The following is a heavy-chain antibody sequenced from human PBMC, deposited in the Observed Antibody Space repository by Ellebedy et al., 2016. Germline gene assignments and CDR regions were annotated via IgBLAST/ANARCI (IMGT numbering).Heavy chain of an antibody. Sequence: GGSLRLSCAASGFSVSNTYMGWVRQAPGKGLDWVSVIYIAGSTYYVDSVKGRFIISRDNSKNTLLLQMNSLRVEDTAVYYCVTPGGYVGAFDQWGQGTLVIVSS. CDR2: IYIAGST. J-gene: IGHJ4*02. CDR1: GFSVSNTY. D-gene: IGHD6-13*01. V-gene: IGHV3-53*01. CDR3: VTPGGYVGAFDQ.